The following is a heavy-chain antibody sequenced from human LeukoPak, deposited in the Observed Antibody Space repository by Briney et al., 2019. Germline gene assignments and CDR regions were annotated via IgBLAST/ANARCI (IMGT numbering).Heavy chain of an antibody. CDR2: INPNGGGT. CDR3: ARAPAGGSWFDP. Sequence: ASVKVSCKASGYTFTGYYMHWVRQAPGQGLEWMGWINPNGGGTNYAQKFQGRVTMTRDTSISTAYMELSRLRSDDTAVYYCARAPAGGSWFDPWGQGTLVTVSS. D-gene: IGHD3-16*01. CDR1: GYTFTGYY. J-gene: IGHJ5*02. V-gene: IGHV1-2*02.